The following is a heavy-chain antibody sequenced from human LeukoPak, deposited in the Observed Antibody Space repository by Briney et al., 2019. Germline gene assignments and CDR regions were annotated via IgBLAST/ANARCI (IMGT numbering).Heavy chain of an antibody. V-gene: IGHV4-34*01. CDR1: GGSFSGYY. Sequence: SETLSLTCAVYGGSFSGYYWSWIRQPPGKGLEWIGEINHSGSTNYNPSLKSRVTISVDTSKNQLSLKLSSVTAADTAVYYCAREPQTPYYYGSGKVDYWGQGTLVTVSS. D-gene: IGHD3-10*01. J-gene: IGHJ4*02. CDR2: INHSGST. CDR3: AREPQTPYYYGSGKVDY.